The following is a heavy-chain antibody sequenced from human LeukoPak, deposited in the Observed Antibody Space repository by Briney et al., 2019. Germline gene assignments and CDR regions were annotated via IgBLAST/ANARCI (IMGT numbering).Heavy chain of an antibody. CDR3: AKRDLVRGALGY. V-gene: IGHV3-30*02. D-gene: IGHD3-10*01. CDR2: IQYDGRNK. CDR1: GFTFSSYG. Sequence: HTGGSLRISCLASGFTFSSYGMHWVRQAPGKGLEWVAFIQYDGRNKDYANSVKGRFTISRDDSKNTLYVQMNSLRAEDTAVYYCAKRDLVRGALGYWGQGTLVTVPS. J-gene: IGHJ1*01.